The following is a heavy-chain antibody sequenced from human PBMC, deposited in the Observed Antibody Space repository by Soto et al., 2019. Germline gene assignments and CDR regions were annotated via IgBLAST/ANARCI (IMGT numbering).Heavy chain of an antibody. Sequence: QVPLVQSGAEVKKPGSTVKVSCTTSGDTFSFYTINWVRQAHGQGIEWTGRFIPMVRMPDYAQKFQGRVTISAAKSPNTASRVPSRLRSDDTAMYFCATNYGSGRSHFDHCGQGTRVTVSS. J-gene: IGHJ4*02. CDR3: ATNYGSGRSHFDH. V-gene: IGHV1-69*02. CDR2: FIPMVRMP. CDR1: GDTFSFYT. D-gene: IGHD3-10*01.